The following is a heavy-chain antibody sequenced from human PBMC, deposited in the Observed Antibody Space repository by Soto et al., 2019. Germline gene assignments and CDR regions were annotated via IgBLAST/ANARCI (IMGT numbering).Heavy chain of an antibody. D-gene: IGHD6-19*01. J-gene: IGHJ4*02. CDR3: ARYLGSGWYYFDY. Sequence: QLQLQESGPGLVKPSETLSLTCTVSGGSISSSSYYLGWIRQPPGKGLEWIGSIYYSGSTYYNPSLKSRVTISVDTSKNQFSLKLSSVTAADTAVYYCARYLGSGWYYFDYWGQGTLVTVSS. CDR2: IYYSGST. CDR1: GGSISSSSYY. V-gene: IGHV4-39*01.